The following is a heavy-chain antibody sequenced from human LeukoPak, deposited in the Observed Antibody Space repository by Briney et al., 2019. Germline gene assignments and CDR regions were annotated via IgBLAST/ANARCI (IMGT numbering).Heavy chain of an antibody. CDR1: GYTFTSYG. V-gene: IGHV1-18*01. D-gene: IGHD3-9*01. CDR3: ARLSGPRGLRYFDWYRGGAFDI. Sequence: ASVKVSCKASGYTFTSYGISWVRQAPGQGLEWMGWISAYNGNTNYAQKLQGRVTMTTDTSTSTAYMELRSLRSDDTAVYYCARLSGPRGLRYFDWYRGGAFDIWGQGTMVTVSS. CDR2: ISAYNGNT. J-gene: IGHJ3*02.